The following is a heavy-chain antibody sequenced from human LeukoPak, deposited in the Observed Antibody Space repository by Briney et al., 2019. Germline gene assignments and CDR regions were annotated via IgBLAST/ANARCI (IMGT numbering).Heavy chain of an antibody. CDR1: GGSISSYY. CDR2: IYYSGST. CDR3: ARGGAVAGKINWFDP. J-gene: IGHJ5*02. Sequence: SETLSLTCTVSGGSISSYYWSWIRQPPGKGLEWIGYIYYSGSTSYNPSLKSRVTISVDTSKNQFSLKLSSVTAADTAVYYCARGGAVAGKINWFDPWGQGTLVTVSS. V-gene: IGHV4-59*01. D-gene: IGHD6-19*01.